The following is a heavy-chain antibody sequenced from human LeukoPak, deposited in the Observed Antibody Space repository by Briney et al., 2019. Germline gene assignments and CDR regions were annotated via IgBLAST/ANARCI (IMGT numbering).Heavy chain of an antibody. J-gene: IGHJ4*02. CDR1: GGSISSSSYY. D-gene: IGHD3-3*01. CDR2: IYYSGST. Sequence: SETLSLTCTVSGGSISSSSYYWGWIRQPPGKGLEWIGSIYYSGSTYYNPSLKSRVTIFVDTSKNQFSLKLSSVTAADTAVYYCARRGPDYDFWSGYYYYFDYWGQGTLVTVSS. CDR3: ARRGPDYDFWSGYYYYFDY. V-gene: IGHV4-39*01.